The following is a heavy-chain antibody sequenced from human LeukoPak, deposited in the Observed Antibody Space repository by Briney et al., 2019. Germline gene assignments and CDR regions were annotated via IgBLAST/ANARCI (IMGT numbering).Heavy chain of an antibody. Sequence: GESLKISCKGSGYIFSTYWIGWVRQMPGKGLEWMGIIYPGDSDTRYSPSFQGQVTISADKSIATAYLQWSSLKASDTAMYYCARQHSSSSLGYMDVWGKGTTVSVSS. CDR1: GYIFSTYW. CDR2: IYPGDSDT. J-gene: IGHJ6*03. V-gene: IGHV5-51*01. D-gene: IGHD6-13*01. CDR3: ARQHSSSSLGYMDV.